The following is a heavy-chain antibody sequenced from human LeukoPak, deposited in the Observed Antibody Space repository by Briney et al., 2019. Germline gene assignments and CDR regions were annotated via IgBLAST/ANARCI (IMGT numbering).Heavy chain of an antibody. CDR3: AKVGRIVGATYFDY. D-gene: IGHD1-26*01. CDR2: IWYDGSNK. Sequence: GGSLRLSCAASGFTFSSYGMDWVRQAPGKGLAWAAVIWYDGSNKYYANSVKGRLTIYRDNSKNTLFLQKNSLRAEDTTVYYCAKVGRIVGATYFDYWGQGTLVTVSS. V-gene: IGHV3-33*06. CDR1: GFTFSSYG. J-gene: IGHJ4*02.